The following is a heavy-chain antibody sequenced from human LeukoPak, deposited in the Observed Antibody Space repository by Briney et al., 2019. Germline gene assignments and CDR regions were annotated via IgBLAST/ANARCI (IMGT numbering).Heavy chain of an antibody. Sequence: ASVKVSCKASGYTFTGYYMHWVRQAPGQGLEWMGWINPNSGDTNYAQKFQDRVTMTRDTSTSTAYMELSRLRSDDTAVYYCARGVTGIYYYYYMDVWGKGTTVTVSS. CDR1: GYTFTGYY. V-gene: IGHV1-2*02. CDR3: ARGVTGIYYYYYMDV. D-gene: IGHD6-13*01. J-gene: IGHJ6*03. CDR2: INPNSGDT.